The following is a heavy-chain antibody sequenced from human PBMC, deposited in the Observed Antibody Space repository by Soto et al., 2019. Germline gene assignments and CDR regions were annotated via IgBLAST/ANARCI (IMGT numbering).Heavy chain of an antibody. CDR1: GYIFTTYG. J-gene: IGHJ3*02. CDR2: ISANNGNT. Sequence: ASVKFSCKASGYIFTTYGISWVRQAPGQVLECMVWISANNGNTYYXXKFQGRVXXTTDTPTRTIXMELRXLRSDDPAVYYCARDLQVYSDISGYRDVFDIXX. D-gene: IGHD3-22*01. V-gene: IGHV1-18*01. CDR3: ARDLQVYSDISGYRDVFDI.